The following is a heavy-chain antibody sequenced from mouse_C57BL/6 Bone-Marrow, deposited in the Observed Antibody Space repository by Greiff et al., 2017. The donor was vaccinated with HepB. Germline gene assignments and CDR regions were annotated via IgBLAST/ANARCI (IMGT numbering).Heavy chain of an antibody. D-gene: IGHD2-4*01. CDR3: ARELVLRRRRDYLNY. J-gene: IGHJ2*01. CDR2: IYPRDGSI. Sequence: QVQLQQSDAELVKPGASVKISCKVSGYTFTDHTIHGMKQRPEQGLEWIGYIYPRDGSIKYNEKFKGKATLTADKSSSTAYLQLNSLTSEDSAVYFCARELVLRRRRDYLNYWNQGTTLTVSS. CDR1: GYTFTDHT. V-gene: IGHV1-78*01.